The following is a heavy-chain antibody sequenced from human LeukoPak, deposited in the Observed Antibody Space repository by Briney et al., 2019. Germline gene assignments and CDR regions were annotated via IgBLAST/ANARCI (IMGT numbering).Heavy chain of an antibody. Sequence: KPSETLSLTCAVYGGSFSGYYWSWIRQPPGNGLEWIGEINHSGSTNYNPSLKSRVTISVDTSKNQFSLKLSSVTAADTAVYYCASRSLLWFGELLPFDYWGQGTLVTVSS. CDR1: GGSFSGYY. CDR2: INHSGST. J-gene: IGHJ4*02. CDR3: ASRSLLWFGELLPFDY. V-gene: IGHV4-34*01. D-gene: IGHD3-10*01.